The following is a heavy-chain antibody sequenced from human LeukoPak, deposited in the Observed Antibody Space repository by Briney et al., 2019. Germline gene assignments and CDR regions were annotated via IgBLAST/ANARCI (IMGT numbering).Heavy chain of an antibody. D-gene: IGHD6-19*01. CDR2: IYYSGST. J-gene: IGHJ4*02. CDR3: ATYSSGWYPYYFDY. Sequence: KPSETLSLTCTVSGGSIRSYYWSWIRQPPGKGLEWIGYIYYSGSTNYNPSLKSRVTISVDTSKNQFSLKLSSVTAADTAVYYCATYSSGWYPYYFDYWGQGTLVTVSS. V-gene: IGHV4-59*01. CDR1: GGSIRSYY.